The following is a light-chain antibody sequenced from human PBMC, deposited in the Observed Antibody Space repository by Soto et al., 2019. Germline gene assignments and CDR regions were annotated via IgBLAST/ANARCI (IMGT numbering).Light chain of an antibody. CDR1: QSVSSSF. V-gene: IGKV3-20*01. CDR2: GVS. J-gene: IGKJ1*01. Sequence: EIVLTQSPGTLSLSPGERATLSCRASQSVSSSFLAWYQQKAGQAPRLLIYGVSSRATGIPGRFSGSGSGTDFTLTISGLEPEDFAVYYCQQYGSSPWTFGQGTKVEMK. CDR3: QQYGSSPWT.